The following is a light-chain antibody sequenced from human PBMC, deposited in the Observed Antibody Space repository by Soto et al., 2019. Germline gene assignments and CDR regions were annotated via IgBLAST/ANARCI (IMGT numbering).Light chain of an antibody. CDR2: GAS. J-gene: IGKJ5*01. Sequence: EIVLTQSPGTLSLSPGERATLSCRASQSVSSSYLAWYQQKPGQTPRLLIFGASSRATGIPDRFSGSGSGTEFTLTISSLQSEDFAVYYCQQYEKWPPSITFGQGTRLEI. V-gene: IGKV3-20*01. CDR1: QSVSSSY. CDR3: QQYEKWPPSIT.